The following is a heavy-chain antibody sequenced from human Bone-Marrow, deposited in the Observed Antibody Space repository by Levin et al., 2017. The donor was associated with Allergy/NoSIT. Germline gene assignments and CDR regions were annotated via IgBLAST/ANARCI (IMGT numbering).Heavy chain of an antibody. CDR1: GFTFSSYA. J-gene: IGHJ6*02. CDR2: ISYDGSNK. D-gene: IGHD3-10*01. CDR3: ANNYEEKTYYYGSGRPNDTVKRYYYYYYGMDV. V-gene: IGHV3-30-3*01. Sequence: GGSLRLSCAASGFTFSSYAMHWVRQAPGKGLEWVAVISYDGSNKYYADSVKGRFTISRDNSKNTLYLQMNSLRAEDTAVYYCANNYEEKTYYYGSGRPNDTVKRYYYYYYGMDVWGQGTTVTVSS.